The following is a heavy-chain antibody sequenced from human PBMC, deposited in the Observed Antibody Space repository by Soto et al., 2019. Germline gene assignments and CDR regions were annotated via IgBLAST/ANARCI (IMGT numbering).Heavy chain of an antibody. J-gene: IGHJ5*02. D-gene: IGHD6-19*01. CDR1: GLSITDSEMG. V-gene: IGHV2-26*01. Sequence: QGTLKESGPVLVKPTETLTLRCTVSGLSITDSEMGVSWIRHPPGQPLEWLAHIDSSGEKSYRTFLKSRLATSKDTSKSQIVLTMTNMDPADTATYYCARRHLAVAVSPWFDPWGQGIPVTVSS. CDR2: IDSSGEK. CDR3: ARRHLAVAVSPWFDP.